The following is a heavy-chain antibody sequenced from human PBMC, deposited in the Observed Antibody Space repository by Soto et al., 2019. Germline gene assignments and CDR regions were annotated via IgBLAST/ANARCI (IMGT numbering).Heavy chain of an antibody. CDR3: ARDKGSLYPHYYYYGMDV. V-gene: IGHV3-33*01. CDR1: GFTFSSYG. CDR2: IWYDGSNK. J-gene: IGHJ6*02. Sequence: QVQLVESGGGVVQPGRSLRLSCAASGFTFSSYGMHWVRQAPGKGLEWVAVIWYDGSNKYYADSVKGRFTISRDNSKNTLYLQMNSLRAEDTAVYYCARDKGSLYPHYYYYGMDVWGQGTTVTVSS.